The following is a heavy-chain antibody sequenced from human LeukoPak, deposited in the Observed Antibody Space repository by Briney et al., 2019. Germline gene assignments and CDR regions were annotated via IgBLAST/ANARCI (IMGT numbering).Heavy chain of an antibody. CDR2: IIPIFGTA. J-gene: IGHJ4*02. CDR3: ARDLTGSGWDFDY. V-gene: IGHV1-69*13. CDR1: GGTFGSYA. Sequence: SVKVSCKASGGTFGSYAISWVRQAPGQGLEWMGGIIPIFGTANYAQKFQGRVTITADESTSTAYMELSSLRSEDTAVYYCARDLTGSGWDFDYWGQGTLVTVSS. D-gene: IGHD6-19*01.